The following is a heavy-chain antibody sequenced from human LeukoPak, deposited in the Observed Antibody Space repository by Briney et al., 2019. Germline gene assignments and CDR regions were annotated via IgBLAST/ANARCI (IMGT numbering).Heavy chain of an antibody. CDR2: IIPIFGTA. Sequence: SVKVSCKASGGTFSSYAISWVRQAPGQGLEWMGGIIPIFGTANYAQKFQGRVTITADESTSPAYMELSSLRSEDTAVYYCAREKGVVVPAAIRWFDPWGQGTLVTVSS. V-gene: IGHV1-69*13. CDR1: GGTFSSYA. J-gene: IGHJ5*02. CDR3: AREKGVVVPAAIRWFDP. D-gene: IGHD2-2*01.